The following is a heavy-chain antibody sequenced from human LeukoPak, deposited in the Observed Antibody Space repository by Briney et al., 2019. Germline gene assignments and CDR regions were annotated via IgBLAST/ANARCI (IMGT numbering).Heavy chain of an antibody. CDR1: GFTVSSNY. CDR2: IYSGGST. D-gene: IGHD3-9*01. V-gene: IGHV3-53*01. J-gene: IGHJ4*02. Sequence: PGGSLRLSCAASGFTVSSNYMSWVRQAPGKGLEWVSVIYSGGSTYYADSVRGRFTISRDNSKNTLYLQMNSLRAEDTAVYYCARDRMTITLFFSRSLGLGLDYWGQGTLVTVSS. CDR3: ARDRMTITLFFSRSLGLGLDY.